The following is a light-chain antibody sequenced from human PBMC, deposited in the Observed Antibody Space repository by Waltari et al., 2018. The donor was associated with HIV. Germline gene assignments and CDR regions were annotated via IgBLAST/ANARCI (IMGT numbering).Light chain of an antibody. CDR2: NND. J-gene: IGLJ3*02. CDR1: YSNIGRHT. Sequence: QSLLPQPPSASGTPGPRVTISCSGSYSNIGRHTVNWHQQLPGSAPRALIYNNDQRPSGVPDRFSGSKSGTSASLAISGLQSEDQGDYYCASWDDKLDGWVFGGGTRLTVL. V-gene: IGLV1-44*01. CDR3: ASWDDKLDGWV.